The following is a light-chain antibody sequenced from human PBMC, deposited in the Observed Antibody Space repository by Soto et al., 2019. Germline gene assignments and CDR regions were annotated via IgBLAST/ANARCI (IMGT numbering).Light chain of an antibody. Sequence: IVLTQSPDTLSLSPGERATLSCRASQSVSSSQLVWYQQKPGQAPRLLIYAASSRATGIPDRFSGSGSWTDFTLTVSELETEDFAVYYCQHYANSVWTFGQGTKVEIK. CDR2: AAS. V-gene: IGKV3-20*01. CDR1: QSVSSSQ. CDR3: QHYANSVWT. J-gene: IGKJ1*01.